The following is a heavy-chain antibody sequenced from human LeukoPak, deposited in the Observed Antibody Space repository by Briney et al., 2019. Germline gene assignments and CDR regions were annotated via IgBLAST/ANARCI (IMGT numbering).Heavy chain of an antibody. CDR1: GFTFSSYA. D-gene: IGHD3-22*01. V-gene: IGHV3-23*01. CDR2: ISGSGEIT. Sequence: GGSLRLSCAASGFTFSSYAMSWVRQAPGKGLEWVSSISGSGEITYYADSVKGRFTISRDNYKNTLYLQMNSLTAEDTAVYYCAKGNLLGSNYYPYYFDYWGQGPLVTVSS. J-gene: IGHJ4*02. CDR3: AKGNLLGSNYYPYYFDY.